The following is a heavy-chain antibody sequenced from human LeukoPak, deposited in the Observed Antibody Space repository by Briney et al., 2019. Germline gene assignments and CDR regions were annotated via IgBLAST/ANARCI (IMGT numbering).Heavy chain of an antibody. CDR1: GGSITSDNW. CDR2: IYHSGST. D-gene: IGHD3-22*01. Sequence: PSETLSLTCAVSGGSITSDNWWTWVRQSPGKGLEWIGQIYHSGSTNYNSSLKSRVTISVDKSKNHFSLKLSSVTAADTAIYYCARDLVDSGGYYFDSWGQGTLVTVSS. J-gene: IGHJ4*02. V-gene: IGHV4-4*02. CDR3: ARDLVDSGGYYFDS.